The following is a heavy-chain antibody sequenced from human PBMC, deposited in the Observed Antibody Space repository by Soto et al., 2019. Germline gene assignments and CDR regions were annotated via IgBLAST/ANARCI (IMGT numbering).Heavy chain of an antibody. CDR3: AREPASGSSPYYYYYGMDV. D-gene: IGHD1-26*01. Sequence: SVKVSCKASGGTFSSYAIRWVRQAPGQGLEWMGGIIPIFGTANYAQKFQGRVTITADESTSTAYMELSSLRSEDTAVYYCAREPASGSSPYYYYYGMDVWGQGTTVTVSS. CDR2: IIPIFGTA. CDR1: GGTFSSYA. V-gene: IGHV1-69*13. J-gene: IGHJ6*02.